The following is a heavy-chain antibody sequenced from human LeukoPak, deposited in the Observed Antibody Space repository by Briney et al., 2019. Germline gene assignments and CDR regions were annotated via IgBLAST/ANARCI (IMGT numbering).Heavy chain of an antibody. CDR3: ARDQGRFEELSF. D-gene: IGHD3-10*01. Sequence: GSSVKVSCKASGGTFSSYAISCVRQAPGQGLEWMGRIIPIFGTANYAQKFQGRVTITTDESTSTAYMELSSLRSEDTAVYYCARDQGRFEELSFWGQGTLVTVSS. CDR2: IIPIFGTA. CDR1: GGTFSSYA. J-gene: IGHJ4*02. V-gene: IGHV1-69*05.